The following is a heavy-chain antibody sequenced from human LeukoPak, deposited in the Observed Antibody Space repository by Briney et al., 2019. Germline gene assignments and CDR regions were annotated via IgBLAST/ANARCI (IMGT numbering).Heavy chain of an antibody. CDR2: IKQDGNEK. D-gene: IGHD1-14*01. CDR1: GFTFNDYW. V-gene: IGHV3-7*01. Sequence: GGSLRLSCAASGFTFNDYWMGWVRQAPGKGLDWVANIKQDGNEKYYMDSVKGRFTISRDNAKNSLFLLMNSLRAEDTAVYYCARGTGSNWGQGTLVTVSS. J-gene: IGHJ4*02. CDR3: ARGTGSN.